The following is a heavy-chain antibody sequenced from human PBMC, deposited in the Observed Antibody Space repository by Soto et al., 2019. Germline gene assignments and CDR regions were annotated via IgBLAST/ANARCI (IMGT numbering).Heavy chain of an antibody. Sequence: ASVKVSCKASGYTFTGYYMHWVRQAPGQGLEWMGWINPNSGGTNYAQKFQGRVTMTRDTSISTAYMELSRLRSDDTAVYYRARPASGDSSGYLYGMDVWGQGTTVTVSS. CDR2: INPNSGGT. CDR3: ARPASGDSSGYLYGMDV. J-gene: IGHJ6*02. V-gene: IGHV1-2*02. CDR1: GYTFTGYY. D-gene: IGHD3-22*01.